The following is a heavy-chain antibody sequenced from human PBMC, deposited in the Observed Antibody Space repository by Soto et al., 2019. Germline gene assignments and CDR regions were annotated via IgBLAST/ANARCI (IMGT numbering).Heavy chain of an antibody. Sequence: EVQLLESGGGLVQPGGSLRLSCTASGFTFSTYAMSWVRQAPGKGLEWVSTISDSGSTYYADSVKGRFTISRDNSKNTLYLEMNSLTAEDTAVYYCAKHKGGRYCSRTSCLYSLDYWGQGTLVTVSS. D-gene: IGHD2-2*01. CDR1: GFTFSTYA. V-gene: IGHV3-23*01. CDR3: AKHKGGRYCSRTSCLYSLDY. CDR2: ISDSGST. J-gene: IGHJ4*02.